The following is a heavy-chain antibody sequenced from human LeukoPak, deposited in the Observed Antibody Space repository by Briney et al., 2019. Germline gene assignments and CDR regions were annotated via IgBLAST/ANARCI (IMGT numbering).Heavy chain of an antibody. D-gene: IGHD3-22*01. CDR3: ARLPTFYYDSSGYHYDY. V-gene: IGHV3-23*01. CDR2: ISGSGPST. J-gene: IGHJ4*02. Sequence: GGSLRLSCVASGFTFNNYAMSWVRQAPGKGLEWVSSISGSGPSTDYTDAVKGRFIISRDKSKNTLHLQLNSLRAEDTALYYCARLPTFYYDSSGYHYDYWGQGTLVTVSS. CDR1: GFTFNNYA.